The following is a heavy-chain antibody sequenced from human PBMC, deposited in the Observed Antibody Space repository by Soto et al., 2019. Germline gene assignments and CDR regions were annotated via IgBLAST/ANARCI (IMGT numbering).Heavy chain of an antibody. V-gene: IGHV4-31*03. Sequence: PSETLSLTCTVSGDSISSGGYYWSWIRQHPGKGLEWIGYIYYSGSTYYNPSLKSRVTISVDTSKNQFSLKLSSVTAADTAVYYCARVQVVVAASGLYYFEYWGQGTLVTVSS. CDR1: GDSISSGGYY. CDR3: ARVQVVVAASGLYYFEY. D-gene: IGHD2-15*01. J-gene: IGHJ4*02. CDR2: IYYSGST.